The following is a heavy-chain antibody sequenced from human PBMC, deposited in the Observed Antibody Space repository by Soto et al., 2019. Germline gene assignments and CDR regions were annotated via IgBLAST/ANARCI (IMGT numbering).Heavy chain of an antibody. Sequence: QVQLVQSGAEVKKPWSSVKVSCKTSGYTFTSYGISWVRQAPGQGLEWMGWISAYNGNTNYEQKLQGRATMTTDTSTSTAYMELRSLRSDDTAVYYCARDPVLYYGDSFDYVGQGTLVTVSS. CDR1: GYTFTSYG. CDR3: ARDPVLYYGDSFDY. CDR2: ISAYNGNT. J-gene: IGHJ4*02. V-gene: IGHV1-18*01. D-gene: IGHD4-17*01.